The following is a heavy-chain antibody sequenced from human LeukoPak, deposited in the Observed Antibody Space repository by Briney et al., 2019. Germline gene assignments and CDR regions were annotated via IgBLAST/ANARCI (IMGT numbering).Heavy chain of an antibody. CDR3: ASSIVVVPAARLDY. CDR1: GYTFTSYD. V-gene: IGHV1-8*01. Sequence: ASVKVSCKASGYTFTSYDINWVRQATGQGLEWMGWMNPNSGNTGYAQKFQGRVTMTTDTSTSTAYMELRSLRSDDTAVYYCASSIVVVPAARLDYWGQGTLVTVSS. CDR2: MNPNSGNT. J-gene: IGHJ4*02. D-gene: IGHD2-2*01.